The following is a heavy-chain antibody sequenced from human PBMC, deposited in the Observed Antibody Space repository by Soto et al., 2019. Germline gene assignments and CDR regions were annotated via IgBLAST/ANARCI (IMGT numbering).Heavy chain of an antibody. Sequence: QVQLLESGGGVVQPGRSLRLSCVASGFTLTNNGMHWVRQAPGQGLEWVAVISSDGSSKYYGDSVRGRFTISRDNSKNTLFQEMNSLRSEDTAVYYCAKDRGLAESGRWSHYYYCMDVWGQGTTVTVSS. J-gene: IGHJ6*02. CDR2: ISSDGSSK. CDR1: GFTLTNNG. V-gene: IGHV3-30*18. CDR3: AKDRGLAESGRWSHYYYCMDV. D-gene: IGHD1-26*01.